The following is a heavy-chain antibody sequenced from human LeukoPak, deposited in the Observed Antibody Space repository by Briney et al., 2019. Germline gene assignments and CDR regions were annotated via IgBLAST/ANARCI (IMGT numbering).Heavy chain of an antibody. D-gene: IGHD3-22*01. Sequence: SQTLSLTCTVSGGSISSGGYYWSWIRQHPGKGLEWIGYIYYSGSAYYNPSLKSRVTISVDTSKNQFSLKLSSVTAADTAVYYCARARDYYDSSGYPYYFDYWGQGTLVTVSS. CDR2: IYYSGSA. CDR3: ARARDYYDSSGYPYYFDY. CDR1: GGSISSGGYY. V-gene: IGHV4-31*03. J-gene: IGHJ4*02.